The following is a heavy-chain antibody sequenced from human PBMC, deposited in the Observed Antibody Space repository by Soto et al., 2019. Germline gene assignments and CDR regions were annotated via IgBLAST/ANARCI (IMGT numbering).Heavy chain of an antibody. Sequence: ASVKVSCKASGYTFTSYAMHWVRQAPGQRLEWMGWINAGNGNTKYSQKFQGRVTITRDTSASTAYMELSSLRSEDTAVYYCARAVTTIFGVVDYNWFDPWGQGTLVTVSS. CDR3: ARAVTTIFGVVDYNWFDP. J-gene: IGHJ5*02. D-gene: IGHD3-3*01. CDR2: INAGNGNT. V-gene: IGHV1-3*01. CDR1: GYTFTSYA.